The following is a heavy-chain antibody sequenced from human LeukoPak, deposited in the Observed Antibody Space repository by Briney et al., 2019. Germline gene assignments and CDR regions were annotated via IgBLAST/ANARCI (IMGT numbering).Heavy chain of an antibody. CDR2: IYYSGST. V-gene: IGHV4-39*01. J-gene: IGHJ4*02. Sequence: SETLSLTCTVSGGSISSSSYYWGWIRQPPGKGLEWIGSIYYSGSTYYNPSLKSRVTISVDTSKNQFSLKLSSVTAAGTAVYYCARVGTGNYYDSSGFDASFDYWGQGTLVTVSS. CDR3: ARVGTGNYYDSSGFDASFDY. CDR1: GGSISSSSYY. D-gene: IGHD3-22*01.